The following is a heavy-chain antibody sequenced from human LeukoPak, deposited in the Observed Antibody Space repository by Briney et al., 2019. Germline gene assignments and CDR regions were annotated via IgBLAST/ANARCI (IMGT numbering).Heavy chain of an antibody. CDR1: GGSFSGYY. CDR2: INHSGST. Sequence: PSETLSLTCAVYGGSFSGYYWSWIRQPPGKGLEWIGEINHSGSTNYNPSLKSRVTISVDTSKNQFSLKLSSVTAADTAVYYCARRSTIVVVNHYYFDYWGQGTLVTVSS. CDR3: ARRSTIVVVNHYYFDY. V-gene: IGHV4-34*01. J-gene: IGHJ4*02. D-gene: IGHD3-22*01.